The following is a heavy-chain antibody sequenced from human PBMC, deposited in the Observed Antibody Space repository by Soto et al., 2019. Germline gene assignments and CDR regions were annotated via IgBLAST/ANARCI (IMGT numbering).Heavy chain of an antibody. Sequence: PTLVNPTQTLTLTCTLSGLSVSTSGMGVVWIRQPPGKALEWLALIYWDDDKRYSPFLQSRVTITKDTSKNQVVLTMTNMDPVDTATYYCAHKGGRGAAMDVWGQGTTVT. CDR3: AHKGGRGAAMDV. J-gene: IGHJ6*02. CDR2: IYWDDDK. V-gene: IGHV2-5*02. D-gene: IGHD2-15*01. CDR1: GLSVSTSGMG.